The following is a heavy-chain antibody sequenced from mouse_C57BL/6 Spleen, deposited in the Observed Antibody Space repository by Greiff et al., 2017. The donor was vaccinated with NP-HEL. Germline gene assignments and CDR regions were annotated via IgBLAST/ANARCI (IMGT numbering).Heavy chain of an antibody. Sequence: EVQLQQSGPELVKPGASVKISCKASGYTFTDYYMNWVKQSHGKSLEWIGDINPNNGGTSYNQKFKGKATLTVDKSSSTAYMELRRLTSEDSAVYYCARCDYDLFAYWGQGTLVTVSA. CDR1: GYTFTDYY. CDR3: ARCDYDLFAY. V-gene: IGHV1-26*01. D-gene: IGHD2-4*01. CDR2: INPNNGGT. J-gene: IGHJ3*01.